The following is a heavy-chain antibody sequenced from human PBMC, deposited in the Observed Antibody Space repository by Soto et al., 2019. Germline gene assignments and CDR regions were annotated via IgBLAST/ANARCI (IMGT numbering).Heavy chain of an antibody. CDR1: GGSISSSNW. J-gene: IGHJ5*02. V-gene: IGHV4-4*02. CDR3: ARVWTTVTNWFDP. CDR2: IYHSGST. Sequence: SETLSLTCAVSGGSISSSNWWSWVRQPPGKGLEWIGVIYHSGSTNYNPSLKSRVTISVDKSKNQFSLKLSSVTAADTAVYYCARVWTTVTNWFDPWGQGTLVTVSS. D-gene: IGHD4-17*01.